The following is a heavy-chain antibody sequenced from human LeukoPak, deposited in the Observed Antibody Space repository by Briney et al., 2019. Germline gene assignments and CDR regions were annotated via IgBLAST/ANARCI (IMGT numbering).Heavy chain of an antibody. CDR2: IYYSGST. J-gene: IGHJ1*01. D-gene: IGHD6-19*01. CDR1: GGSISSYY. V-gene: IGHV4-59*01. CDR3: ARGRHSSGWIEYFQH. Sequence: PSETLSLTCTVSGGSISSYYWSWIRQPPGKGLEWIGYIYYSGSTNYNPSLKSRVTISVDTSKNQFSLKLSSVTAADTAVYYCARGRHSSGWIEYFQHWGQGTLVTVSS.